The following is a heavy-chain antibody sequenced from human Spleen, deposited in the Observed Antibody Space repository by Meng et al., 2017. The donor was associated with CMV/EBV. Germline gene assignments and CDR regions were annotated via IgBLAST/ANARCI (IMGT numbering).Heavy chain of an antibody. J-gene: IGHJ6*02. CDR1: GFTFSDYS. D-gene: IGHD2-2*01. Sequence: GESLKISCAASGFTFSDYSMNWVRQAPGKGLEWVSFISGSSSYIYYADSVRGRFTISRDNAKNSLYLQMNSLRAEDTAVYYCARDLGDCSSTSCYYYYGMDVWGQGTTVTVSS. CDR2: ISGSSSYI. V-gene: IGHV3-21*01. CDR3: ARDLGDCSSTSCYYYYGMDV.